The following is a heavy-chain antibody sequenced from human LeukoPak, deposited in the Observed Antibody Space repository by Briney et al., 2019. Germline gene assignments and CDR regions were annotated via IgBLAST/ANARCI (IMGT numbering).Heavy chain of an antibody. CDR1: GFTFSNYW. D-gene: IGHD3-22*01. Sequence: PGGSLRLSCAASGFTFSNYWMTWVRQAPGKGLDWVANIKQDGSAKYYADSVKGRFPISRDNAKNSLYLQMNTLRADDTAVYYCARDHQSGYYVYWGQGTLVTVSS. CDR3: ARDHQSGYYVY. J-gene: IGHJ4*02. V-gene: IGHV3-7*01. CDR2: IKQDGSAK.